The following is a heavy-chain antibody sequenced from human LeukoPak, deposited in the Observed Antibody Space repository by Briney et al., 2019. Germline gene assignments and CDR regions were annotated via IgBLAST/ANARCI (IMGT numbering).Heavy chain of an antibody. CDR3: ASGRSGSYVY. J-gene: IGHJ4*02. D-gene: IGHD3-10*01. Sequence: AAGKVSCKKSVYTGTSDGISGGRHTPGQRLEWMGWISAYNGNTNYAQKLQGRVTMTTDTSTSTAYMELRSLRSDDTAVYYCASGRSGSYVYWGQGTLVTVSS. CDR2: ISAYNGNT. V-gene: IGHV1-18*01. CDR1: VYTGTSDG.